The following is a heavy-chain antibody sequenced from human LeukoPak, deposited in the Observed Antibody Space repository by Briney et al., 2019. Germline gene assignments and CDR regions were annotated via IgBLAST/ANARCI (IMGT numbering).Heavy chain of an antibody. J-gene: IGHJ4*02. Sequence: ASVKVSCKASGYTFTGYYMHWVRQAPGQGLEWMGWINPNGGGTNYAQKFQGRVTMTRDTSISTAYMELSRLRSDDTAVYYCARGPRRAIAARRYITDYWGQGTLVTVSS. D-gene: IGHD6-6*01. V-gene: IGHV1-2*02. CDR2: INPNGGGT. CDR1: GYTFTGYY. CDR3: ARGPRRAIAARRYITDY.